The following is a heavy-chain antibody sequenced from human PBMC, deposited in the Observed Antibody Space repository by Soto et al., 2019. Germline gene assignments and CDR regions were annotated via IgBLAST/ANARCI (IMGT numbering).Heavy chain of an antibody. CDR2: IIPIFNTA. J-gene: IGHJ6*02. CDR1: GGTFSNYA. CDR3: ARGLEVTDGIRYYYYGMDV. D-gene: IGHD3-3*02. Sequence: KVSCKASGGTFSNYAISLVRQEPGQGLEWMGGIIPIFNTANYAQKFQGRVTITSDKSTSTAYMELSSLRSEETAVYYCARGLEVTDGIRYYYYGMDVWGQGNTVTVSS. V-gene: IGHV1-69*06.